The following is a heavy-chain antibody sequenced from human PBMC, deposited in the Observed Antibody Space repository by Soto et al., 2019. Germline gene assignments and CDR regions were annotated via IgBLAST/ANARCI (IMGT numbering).Heavy chain of an antibody. CDR1: GYTFTNFG. Sequence: ASVKVSCKTSGYTFTNFGLSWVRQAPGQGLEWMGWIATYNSNKNYAQKFQGRLTLTTDTSTSTGYMELKSLEYDDTAVYYCARVLRGVVNWFDPWGQGTLVTVSS. J-gene: IGHJ5*02. V-gene: IGHV1-18*01. CDR2: IATYNSNK. D-gene: IGHD3-10*01. CDR3: ARVLRGVVNWFDP.